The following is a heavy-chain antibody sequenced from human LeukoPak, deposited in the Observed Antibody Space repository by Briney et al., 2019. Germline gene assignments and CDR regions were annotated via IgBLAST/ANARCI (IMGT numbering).Heavy chain of an antibody. D-gene: IGHD4-17*01. CDR3: ARQGSLWSTYGDSSSLPNY. J-gene: IGHJ4*02. V-gene: IGHV4-38-2*02. CDR2: IYHSGST. Sequence: SETLSLTCTVSGYSISSGYYWGWIRQPPGKGLDWIGRIYHSGSTNYNPSLKSRVTISVDTSKNLFSLKLSSVTAADTAVYYCARQGSLWSTYGDSSSLPNYWGQGTLVTVSS. CDR1: GYSISSGYY.